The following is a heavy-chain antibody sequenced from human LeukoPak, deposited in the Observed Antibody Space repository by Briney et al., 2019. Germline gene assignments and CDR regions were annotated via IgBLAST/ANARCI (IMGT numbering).Heavy chain of an antibody. Sequence: SETLSLTCTVSGGSVSSGSYYWSWIRQPPGKGLEWIGYIYYSGSTNYNPSFKSRVTISVDTSKNQFSLKLSSVTAADTAVYYCARASNYYYYGMDVWGQGTTVTVSS. CDR3: ARASNYYYYGMDV. V-gene: IGHV4-61*01. CDR1: GGSVSSGSYY. CDR2: IYYSGST. J-gene: IGHJ6*02.